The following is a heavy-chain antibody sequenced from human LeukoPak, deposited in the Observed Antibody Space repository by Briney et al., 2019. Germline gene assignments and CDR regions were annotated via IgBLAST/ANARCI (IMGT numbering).Heavy chain of an antibody. V-gene: IGHV3-48*02. Sequence: PGGSLRLSCAASGFSFTLYDMNWVRQSPGKGLEWISDITSGNRRIYYSNSVRGRFTISRDDSTRSVYLQMNNLRDKDTAVYYCATTFGSSGHYFDSWGQGTLVTVSS. J-gene: IGHJ4*02. CDR2: ITSGNRRI. D-gene: IGHD6-13*01. CDR3: ATTFGSSGHYFDS. CDR1: GFSFTLYD.